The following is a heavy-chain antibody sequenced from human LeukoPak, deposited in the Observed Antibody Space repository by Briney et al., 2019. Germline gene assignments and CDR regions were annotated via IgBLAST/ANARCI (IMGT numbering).Heavy chain of an antibody. D-gene: IGHD6-13*01. CDR2: IYYSGNT. CDR1: GDSISSNNYY. CDR3: ARSQWSSSSWLYGAFDI. J-gene: IGHJ3*02. V-gene: IGHV4-39*02. Sequence: ESSETLSLTCTVSGDSISSNNYYWGWIRQPPGKELEWIGSIYYSGNTYYNPSLKSRVTIFVDTSQNHFSLKLNSVTAADTAVYLCARSQWSSSSWLYGAFDIRGQGTMVTVSS.